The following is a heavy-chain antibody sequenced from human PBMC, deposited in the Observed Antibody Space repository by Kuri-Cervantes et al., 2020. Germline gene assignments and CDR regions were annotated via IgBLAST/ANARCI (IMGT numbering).Heavy chain of an antibody. CDR1: GFTFDDYA. J-gene: IGHJ5*02. Sequence: GGSLRLSCAASGFTFDDYAMHWVRQAPGKGLEWVSGISWNSGSIGYADSVKGRFTISRDNAKNSLYLQMNSLRAEDTAVYYCAREDCSSTSCYAEVGWFDPWGQGTLVTVSS. D-gene: IGHD2-2*01. CDR2: ISWNSGSI. V-gene: IGHV3-9*01. CDR3: AREDCSSTSCYAEVGWFDP.